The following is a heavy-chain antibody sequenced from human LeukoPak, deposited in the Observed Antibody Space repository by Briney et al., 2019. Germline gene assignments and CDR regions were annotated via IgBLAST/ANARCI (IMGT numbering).Heavy chain of an antibody. Sequence: GGSLRLSCAASGFTFDDYAMHWVRQAPGKGLEWVSGISWNSGSIGYADSVKGRFTISRDNAKNSLYMQMNSLRAEDTALYYCALAAGGLWGRGTLVTVYS. CDR1: GFTFDDYA. V-gene: IGHV3-9*01. CDR2: ISWNSGSI. J-gene: IGHJ2*01. CDR3: ALAAGGL. D-gene: IGHD6-13*01.